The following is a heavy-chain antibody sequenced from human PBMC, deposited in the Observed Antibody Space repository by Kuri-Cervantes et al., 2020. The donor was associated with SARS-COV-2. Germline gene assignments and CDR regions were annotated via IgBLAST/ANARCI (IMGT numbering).Heavy chain of an antibody. V-gene: IGHV3-48*01. Sequence: GGSLRLSCAASGFIFNAYDMNWVRQAPGKGLEWVSYISSGSRSKYYGDSVKGRFTISRDNAKQLLYLQMNSLRAEDTAVYYCARLVFVDAFDIWGQGTMVTVSS. CDR3: ARLVFVDAFDI. CDR2: ISSGSRSK. J-gene: IGHJ3*02. CDR1: GFIFNAYD. D-gene: IGHD2-2*01.